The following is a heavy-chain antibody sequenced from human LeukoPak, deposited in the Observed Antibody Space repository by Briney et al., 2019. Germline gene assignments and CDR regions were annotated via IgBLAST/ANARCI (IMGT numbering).Heavy chain of an antibody. Sequence: PGGSLRLSCAASGFTFSSYSMNWVRQAPGKGLEWVSYISSSSSTIYYADSVKGRFTISRDNAKNSLYLQMNSLRAEDTAVYDCARGVDVVAAQSNYFDHGGQGTLVTAPS. CDR1: GFTFSSYS. D-gene: IGHD5-12*01. J-gene: IGHJ4*02. V-gene: IGHV3-48*01. CDR3: ARGVDVVAAQSNYFDH. CDR2: ISSSSSTI.